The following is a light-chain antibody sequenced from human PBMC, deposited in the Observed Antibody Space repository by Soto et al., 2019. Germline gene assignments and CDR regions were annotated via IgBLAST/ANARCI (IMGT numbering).Light chain of an antibody. CDR3: CSYTVSGTYV. CDR1: SSDVGGYNY. V-gene: IGLV2-14*01. CDR2: AAS. Sequence: SALTHPASVSGSPRQSITISFTGTSSDVGGYNYVSWYQQHPGKAPKLMIYAASNRPSGVSNRFSGSKSGNTDTLTISGLQAEDEADYYCCSYTVSGTYVFGTGTKVTV. J-gene: IGLJ1*01.